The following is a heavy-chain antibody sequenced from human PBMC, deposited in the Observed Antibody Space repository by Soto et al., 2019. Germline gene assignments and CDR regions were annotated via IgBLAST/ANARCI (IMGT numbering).Heavy chain of an antibody. V-gene: IGHV3-30*18. CDR3: ANSAARQGWEYFDY. CDR1: GFTFSSYG. Sequence: QVQLVESGGGVVQPGRSLRLSCAASGFTFSSYGMHWVRQAPGKGLEWVAVIAYDGSNKYYADSVKGRFTISSDNYKNKLYLQMNSLRAEDTAVYYCANSAARQGWEYFDYWGQGTLVTVSS. D-gene: IGHD6-6*01. J-gene: IGHJ4*02. CDR2: IAYDGSNK.